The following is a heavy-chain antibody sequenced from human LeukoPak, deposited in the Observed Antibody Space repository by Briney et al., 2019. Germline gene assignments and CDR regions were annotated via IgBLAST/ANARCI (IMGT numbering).Heavy chain of an antibody. D-gene: IGHD6-25*01. V-gene: IGHV3-7*01. Sequence: GGSLRLSCAASGFTFSSYWMSWVRQAPGKGLEWVANIKQDGSEKYYVDSVKGRFTISRDNAKNSLYLQMNSLRAEDTAVYYCARDGTPNYGSGWVYMDVWGKGTTVTISS. CDR3: ARDGTPNYGSGWVYMDV. J-gene: IGHJ6*03. CDR1: GFTFSSYW. CDR2: IKQDGSEK.